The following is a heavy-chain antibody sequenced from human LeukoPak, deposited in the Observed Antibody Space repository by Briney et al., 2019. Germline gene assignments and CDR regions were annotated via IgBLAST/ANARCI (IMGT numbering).Heavy chain of an antibody. CDR1: GNSFTGYY. J-gene: IGHJ4*02. CDR3: ARAAAGFMRPFDY. CDR2: INPNSGGT. D-gene: IGHD6-13*01. Sequence: ASVKVSCKASGNSFTGYYMHWVRQAPGQGLEWMGWINPNSGGTNYAQKFQGRVTMTRDTSISTAYMELSRLRSDDTAVYYCARAAAGFMRPFDYWGQGTLVTVSS. V-gene: IGHV1-2*02.